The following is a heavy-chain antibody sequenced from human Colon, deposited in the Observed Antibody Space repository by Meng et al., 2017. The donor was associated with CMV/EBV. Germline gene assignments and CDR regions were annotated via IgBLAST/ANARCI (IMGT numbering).Heavy chain of an antibody. CDR2: INPTVGST. CDR1: GYTFTSYY. Sequence: ASVKVSCKASGYTFTSYYMHWVRQAPGQGLEWMGIINPTVGSTSYAQKFQGRVTMTRDTSTSTVYMELSSLRSEDTAVYYCARGVVVVPAAIIGAYYYYGMDVWGQGTTVTVSS. D-gene: IGHD2-2*01. J-gene: IGHJ6*02. CDR3: ARGVVVVPAAIIGAYYYYGMDV. V-gene: IGHV1-46*01.